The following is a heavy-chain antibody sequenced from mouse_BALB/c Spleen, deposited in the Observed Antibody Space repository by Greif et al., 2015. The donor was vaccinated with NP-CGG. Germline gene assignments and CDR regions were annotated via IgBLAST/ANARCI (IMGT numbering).Heavy chain of an antibody. CDR1: GFSLTSYG. CDR2: IWAGGRT. D-gene: IGHD2-4*01. CDR3: ARERSMITYYFDY. J-gene: IGHJ2*01. Sequence: VKLMESGPGLVAPSQSLSITCNVSGFSLTSYGVHWVRQPPGKGLEWPGVIWAGGRTNYNSALMSRLSISKDHSKSQGFLKMNSLQTDDTAMYDCARERSMITYYFDYWGQGTTPTVSS. V-gene: IGHV2-9*02.